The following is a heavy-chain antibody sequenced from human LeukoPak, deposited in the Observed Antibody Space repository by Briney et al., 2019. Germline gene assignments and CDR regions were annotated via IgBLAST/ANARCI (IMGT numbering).Heavy chain of an antibody. D-gene: IGHD2-15*01. Sequence: RAGGSLRLSCAASGFTFSDHYMDWVRQAPGKGLEWVGRIRNKANSYTTEYAASVKGRFTLSRDDSRSIAYLQMNSLKTEDTAVYYCLPAVKLIDYWGQGTLVTVSS. CDR3: LPAVKLIDY. CDR2: IRNKANSYTT. V-gene: IGHV3-72*01. J-gene: IGHJ4*02. CDR1: GFTFSDHY.